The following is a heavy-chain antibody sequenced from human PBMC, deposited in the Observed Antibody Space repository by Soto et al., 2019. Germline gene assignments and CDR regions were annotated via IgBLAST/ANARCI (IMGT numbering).Heavy chain of an antibody. J-gene: IGHJ4*02. CDR2: ISAYNGNT. V-gene: IGHV1-18*01. CDR1: GYTFTSYG. Sequence: QVQLVQSGAEVKKPGASVKVSCKASGYTFTSYGISWVRQAPGQGLEWMGWISAYNGNTNYAQKLKXXXTXATDTATSTAYMELRSLRSDDTAVYYCARDSPPVDYWGQGTLVTVSS. CDR3: ARDSPPVDY.